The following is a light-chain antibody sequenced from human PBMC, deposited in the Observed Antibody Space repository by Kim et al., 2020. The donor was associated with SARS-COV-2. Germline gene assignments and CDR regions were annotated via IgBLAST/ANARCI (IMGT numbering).Light chain of an antibody. CDR3: QQYNDLPLT. J-gene: IGKJ4*01. Sequence: AIVGDRVTITCRASQNIKNYLNWFQQKLGKAPKPLIFDASTLETRGPPRFSGSGSWTDFTFTISSLQPEDFARYFCQQYNDLPLTFGGGTKVDIK. CDR2: DAS. CDR1: QNIKNY. V-gene: IGKV1-33*01.